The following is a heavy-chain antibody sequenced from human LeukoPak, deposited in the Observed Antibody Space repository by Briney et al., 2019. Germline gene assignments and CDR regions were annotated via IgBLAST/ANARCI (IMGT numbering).Heavy chain of an antibody. D-gene: IGHD3-22*01. CDR1: GGSFSGYY. CDR2: INHSGST. CDR3: ARGPSTYDSSGYYDDY. Sequence: KPSETLSLTCAVYGGSFSGYYWSWIRQPPGKGLEWIGEINHSGSTNYNTSLKSRVTISVDTSKNQISLKLSSVTAADTAVYYCARGPSTYDSSGYYDDYWGQGTLVTVSS. V-gene: IGHV4-34*01. J-gene: IGHJ4*02.